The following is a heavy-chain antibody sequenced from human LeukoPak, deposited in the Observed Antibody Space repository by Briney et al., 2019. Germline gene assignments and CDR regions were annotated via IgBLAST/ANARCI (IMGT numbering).Heavy chain of an antibody. J-gene: IGHJ5*02. V-gene: IGHV3-66*01. CDR1: GLTFSMHW. CDR2: IYSGGST. CDR3: ARGFPYSQFDP. D-gene: IGHD2-21*01. Sequence: GGSLRLSCAASGLTFSMHWMNWVRQAPGKGLEWVSVIYSGGSTYYADSVKGRFTISRDNSKNTLYLQMNSLRAEDTAVYYCARGFPYSQFDPWGQGTLVTVSS.